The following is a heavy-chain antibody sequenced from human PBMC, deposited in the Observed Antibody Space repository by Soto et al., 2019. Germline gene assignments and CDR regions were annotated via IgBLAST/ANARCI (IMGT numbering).Heavy chain of an antibody. CDR2: ISGSGGST. CDR3: DNDGSYDRRGSPGD. CDR1: GFTFSSYA. D-gene: IGHD3-22*01. V-gene: IGHV3-23*01. Sequence: EVQLLESGGGLVQPGGSLRLSCAASGFTFSSYAMSLVRQDPGKGLEWVSAISGSGGSTYYADSVKGRFTISRDNSKKTLYLQMNSQRAEDTAVDYCDNDGSYDRRGSPGDWGQGNLGPVSS. J-gene: IGHJ4*02.